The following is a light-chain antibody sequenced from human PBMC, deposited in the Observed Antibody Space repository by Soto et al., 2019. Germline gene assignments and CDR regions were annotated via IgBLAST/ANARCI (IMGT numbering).Light chain of an antibody. CDR2: DTS. CDR3: QQYGSAPRT. Sequence: EIVLTQSPCTLSLSPGERATLSCRASQTVTNNYLAWYQQRPDQAPRLLIYDTSSRATGIPDTFSGSGSGTELTPTISRLEPEDSAMYYCQQYGSAPRTFGQGTKLEIK. J-gene: IGKJ1*01. V-gene: IGKV3-20*01. CDR1: QTVTNNY.